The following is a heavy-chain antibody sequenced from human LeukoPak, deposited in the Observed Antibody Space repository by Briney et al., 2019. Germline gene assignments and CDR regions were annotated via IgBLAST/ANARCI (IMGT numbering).Heavy chain of an antibody. CDR3: ARDAHDFRFY. V-gene: IGHV3-48*03. CDR2: IISSGTTI. D-gene: IGHD2/OR15-2a*01. Sequence: GGSLRLSCATSGFTFSFYEMNWVRQAPGKGLEWVSYIISSGTTIYYADSVKGRFTISRDNAKNSLYLQMNNLRAEDTAVYYCARDAHDFRFYWGQGSLVTVSS. CDR1: GFTFSFYE. J-gene: IGHJ4*02.